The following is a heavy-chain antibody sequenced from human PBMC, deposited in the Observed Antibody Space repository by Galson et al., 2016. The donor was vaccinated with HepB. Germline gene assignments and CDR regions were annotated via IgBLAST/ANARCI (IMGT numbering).Heavy chain of an antibody. J-gene: IGHJ2*01. V-gene: IGHV2-5*02. CDR1: GFSLSTSGVG. CDR2: IYWADDK. CDR3: AHIYSSSWYWYFDF. Sequence: PALVKPTQTLTLTCTFSGFSLSTSGVGVGWIRQPPGKALEWLALIYWADDKRYSPSRKSRLTITKDTSKNQVVPTSTNNDPVDTATYYCAHIYSSSWYWYFDFWGRGTLVTVSS. D-gene: IGHD6-13*01.